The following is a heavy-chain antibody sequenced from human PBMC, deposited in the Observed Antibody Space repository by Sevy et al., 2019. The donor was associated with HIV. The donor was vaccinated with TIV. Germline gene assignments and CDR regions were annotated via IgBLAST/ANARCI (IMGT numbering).Heavy chain of an antibody. V-gene: IGHV3-48*01. CDR1: GFTFSSYS. Sequence: GGSLRLSCAASGFTFSSYSMNWVRQAPGKGLEWVSYISSSSSAMYYADSVKGRFTISRDNAKNSLYLQMSSLRAEDTAVYYCARDEHTYGDYDYLDHWGQGTLVTVSS. J-gene: IGHJ4*02. CDR3: ARDEHTYGDYDYLDH. CDR2: ISSSSSAM. D-gene: IGHD4-17*01.